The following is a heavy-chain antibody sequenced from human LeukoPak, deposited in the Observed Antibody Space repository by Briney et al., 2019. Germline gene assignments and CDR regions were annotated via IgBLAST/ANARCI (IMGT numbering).Heavy chain of an antibody. V-gene: IGHV4-61*02. Sequence: SETLSLTCTVSGDSISSGTYYWSWIRQPAGKGLEWIGRIYTSGTTNHNPSLKSRVTTSVDTSKNQFSLSLRSVTAADTAVYYCARVGTGRTQYTSNWINYYYMDVWGKGTTVTVSS. J-gene: IGHJ6*03. CDR3: ARVGTGRTQYTSNWINYYYMDV. CDR1: GDSISSGTYY. CDR2: IYTSGTT. D-gene: IGHD6-13*01.